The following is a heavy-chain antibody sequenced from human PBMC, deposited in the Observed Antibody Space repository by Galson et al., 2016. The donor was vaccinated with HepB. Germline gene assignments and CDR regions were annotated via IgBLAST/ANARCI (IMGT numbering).Heavy chain of an antibody. CDR1: GYTFTNYY. D-gene: IGHD7-27*01. CDR2: INPSGDSA. J-gene: IGHJ6*02. CDR3: ARDRLGPYGMDV. V-gene: IGHV1-46*01. Sequence: SVKVSCKASGYTFTNYYMHWVRQAPGQGLDWKGIINPSGDSARYAQKFQGRVTMTRDTSTSTVYMELSSLRSEDTAVYFCARDRLGPYGMDVWGQGTTVTVSS.